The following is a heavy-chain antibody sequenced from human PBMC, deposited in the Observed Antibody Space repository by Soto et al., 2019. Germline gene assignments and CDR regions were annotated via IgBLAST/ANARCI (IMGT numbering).Heavy chain of an antibody. J-gene: IGHJ4*02. V-gene: IGHV1-3*01. D-gene: IGHD2-8*01. CDR2: IDPGSGNT. CDR3: TRDLNGGNPFDY. Sequence: GTSVKASCKASGYTFTSYDINWVRQATGQRLEWLAWIDPGSGNTAYSQKFQGRITLSRDNSASTFYMDLSSLTSEDTAVYFCTRDLNGGNPFDYWGQGTLVTVSS. CDR1: GYTFTSYD.